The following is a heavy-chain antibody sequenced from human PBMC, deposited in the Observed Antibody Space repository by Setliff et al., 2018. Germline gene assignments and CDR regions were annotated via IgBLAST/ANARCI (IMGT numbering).Heavy chain of an antibody. D-gene: IGHD3-22*01. CDR2: IFSNDEK. Sequence: SGPTLVNPTETLTLTCTVSGFSLSNARMGVRWIRQPPGKALERLAHIFSNDEKSYSTSLKSRLTITKDTSKSQVVLTMTNMDPVDTATYYCAHRRGDYYDSSGYYYDYWGQGTLVTVS. CDR1: GFSLSNARMG. CDR3: AHRRGDYYDSSGYYYDY. V-gene: IGHV2-26*01. J-gene: IGHJ4*02.